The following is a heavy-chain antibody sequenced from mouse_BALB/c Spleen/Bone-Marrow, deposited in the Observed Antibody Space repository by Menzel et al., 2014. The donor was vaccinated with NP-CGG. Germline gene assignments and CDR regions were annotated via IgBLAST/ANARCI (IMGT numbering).Heavy chain of an antibody. V-gene: IGHV1-26*01. J-gene: IGHJ1*01. CDR2: INPYNGGS. CDR1: GYSFTDYT. Sequence: AQLQQSGPELVKPGASMKISCKASGYSFTDYTMNWVRQSHGRNLEWIGLINPYNGGSTYNQKFKGTATLTVDRSSSTAYMELLSLTSDDSAVYYCARDGYGRYFDVWGAGTTVTVSS. CDR3: ARDGYGRYFDV. D-gene: IGHD2-2*01.